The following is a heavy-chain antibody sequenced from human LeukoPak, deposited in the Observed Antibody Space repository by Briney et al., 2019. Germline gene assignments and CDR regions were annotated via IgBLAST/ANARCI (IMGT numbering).Heavy chain of an antibody. CDR1: GGSISSYY. V-gene: IGHV4-59*01. CDR2: IYYSGST. J-gene: IGHJ3*02. D-gene: IGHD2-2*01. Sequence: SETLSLTCTVSGGSISSYYWSWLRQPPGKGLEWIGYIYYSGSTDYNPSLKSRVTISVDTSKNQFSLKLSSVTAADTAVYYCARRYCSSTSCYPDAFDIWGQGTMVTVSS. CDR3: ARRYCSSTSCYPDAFDI.